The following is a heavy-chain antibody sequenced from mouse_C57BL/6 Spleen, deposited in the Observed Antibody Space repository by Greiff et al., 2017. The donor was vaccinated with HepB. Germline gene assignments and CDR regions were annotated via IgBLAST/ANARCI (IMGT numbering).Heavy chain of an antibody. V-gene: IGHV1-39*01. CDR2: INPNYGTT. J-gene: IGHJ1*03. D-gene: IGHD1-1*01. Sequence: LQQSGPELVKPGASVKISCKASGYSFTDYNMNWVKQSNGKSLEWIGVINPNYGTTSYNQKFKGKATLTVDQSSSTAYMQLNSLTSEDSAVYYCARGDYYGSPWYFDVWGTGTTVTVSS. CDR3: ARGDYYGSPWYFDV. CDR1: GYSFTDYN.